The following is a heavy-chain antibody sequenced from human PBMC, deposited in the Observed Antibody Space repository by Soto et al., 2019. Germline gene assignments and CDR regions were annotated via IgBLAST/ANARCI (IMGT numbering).Heavy chain of an antibody. CDR3: AKRWGNRFLEPRDYFDY. Sequence: GGSLRLSCAASGFTFSSYAMSWVRQAPGKGLEWVSSISGSGGSTYHADSVKGRFTISRDNSKNTLYLQMNSLRVEDTAVYYCAKRWGNRFLEPRDYFDYWGQGTLVTVSS. CDR2: ISGSGGST. J-gene: IGHJ4*02. D-gene: IGHD3-3*01. CDR1: GFTFSSYA. V-gene: IGHV3-23*01.